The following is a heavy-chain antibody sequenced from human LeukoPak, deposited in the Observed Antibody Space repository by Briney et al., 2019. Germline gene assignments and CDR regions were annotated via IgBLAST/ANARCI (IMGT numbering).Heavy chain of an antibody. CDR1: GGFFSGSF. Sequence: SETLSLTCAVHGGFFSGSFWTWIRQPPGKGLEWMGSIYYSGSTYYNPSLKSRVTISVDTSKNQFSLKLRFVTAADTAVYYCARRDSSGVVPRWDYWGQGTLVTVSS. J-gene: IGHJ4*02. CDR3: ARRDSSGVVPRWDY. CDR2: IYYSGST. V-gene: IGHV4-34*01. D-gene: IGHD6-25*01.